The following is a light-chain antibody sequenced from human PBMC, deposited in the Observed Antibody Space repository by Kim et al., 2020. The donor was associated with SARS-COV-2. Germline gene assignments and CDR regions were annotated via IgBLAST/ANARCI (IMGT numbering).Light chain of an antibody. CDR2: DVS. J-gene: IGLJ2*01. Sequence: QSALTQPASVSGSPGQSITISCTGTSSDVGDSDYVSWYQQHPGKAPKLMVFDVSYRPSGVSNRFSGSKSGNTASLTISGIQAEDEADYYCSSYTSSSTLLFGGGTQLTVL. V-gene: IGLV2-14*03. CDR1: SSDVGDSDY. CDR3: SSYTSSSTLL.